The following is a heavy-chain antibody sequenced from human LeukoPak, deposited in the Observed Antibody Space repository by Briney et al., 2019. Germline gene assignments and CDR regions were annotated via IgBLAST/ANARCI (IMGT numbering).Heavy chain of an antibody. CDR1: GFTFSSYA. Sequence: PGRSLRLSCAASGFTFSSYAMHWVRQAPGKGLEWVSYISSSGSAKKYADSVKGRFTISRDNAKNSLYLQMNSLRDEDTAVYHCARDSDGSGLDAFDIWGQGTMVTVSS. CDR3: ARDSDGSGLDAFDI. V-gene: IGHV3-48*03. D-gene: IGHD3-10*01. J-gene: IGHJ3*02. CDR2: ISSSGSAK.